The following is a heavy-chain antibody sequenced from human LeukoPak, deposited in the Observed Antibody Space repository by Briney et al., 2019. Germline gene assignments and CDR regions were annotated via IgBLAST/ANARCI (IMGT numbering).Heavy chain of an antibody. Sequence: GGSLRLSCAASGFTFSDYSMSWVRQAPGAGLEWVSAISPAGDSTTDADSMKGRFTISRDNSKSTLYLQMHGLTAEDTALYYCARRLVTAGVTDFFDYWGHGTLVSVSS. D-gene: IGHD6-13*01. V-gene: IGHV3-23*01. CDR1: GFTFSDYS. J-gene: IGHJ4*01. CDR2: ISPAGDST. CDR3: ARRLVTAGVTDFFDY.